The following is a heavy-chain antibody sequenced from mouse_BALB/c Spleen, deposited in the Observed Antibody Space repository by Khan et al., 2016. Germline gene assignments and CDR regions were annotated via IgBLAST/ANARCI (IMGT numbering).Heavy chain of an antibody. V-gene: IGHV1-7*01. Sequence: VQLQESGAELAKPGASVKMSCKASGYTFTSYWMHWVKQRPGQGLEWIGYMNHSTGYTEYNQKFKDKATLTADKSSSTAYMQLSSLTSEDSAFYYCSRWLYYFDYWGQGTTLTVSS. CDR1: GYTFTSYW. CDR3: SRWLYYFDY. CDR2: MNHSTGYT. J-gene: IGHJ2*01. D-gene: IGHD2-2*01.